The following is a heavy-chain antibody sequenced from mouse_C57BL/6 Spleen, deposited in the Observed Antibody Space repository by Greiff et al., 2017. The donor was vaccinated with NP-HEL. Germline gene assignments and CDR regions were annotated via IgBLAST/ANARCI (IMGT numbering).Heavy chain of an antibody. Sequence: VQLKQSGPELVKPGASVKISCKASGYTFTDYYMNWVKQSHGKSLEWIGDINPNNGGTSYNQKFKGKATLTVDKSSSTAYMELRSLTSEDSAVYYCARTGTDYAMDYWGQGTSVTVSS. CDR3: ARTGTDYAMDY. CDR2: INPNNGGT. CDR1: GYTFTDYY. D-gene: IGHD4-1*01. J-gene: IGHJ4*01. V-gene: IGHV1-26*01.